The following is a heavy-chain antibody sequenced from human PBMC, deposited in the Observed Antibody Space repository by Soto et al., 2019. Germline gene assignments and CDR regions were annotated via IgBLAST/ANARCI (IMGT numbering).Heavy chain of an antibody. V-gene: IGHV4-30-2*01. Sequence: SETLSLTCSVSGINILSTTYSWSWVRQTPSKGLEWLGSVYYRGTPFYNPSLEGRVAITVDRSQNQFSLKLSSVTAADTAVYYCARLKDTAMVTPIDYWGQGTLVTVSS. D-gene: IGHD5-18*01. CDR1: GINILSTTYS. J-gene: IGHJ4*02. CDR3: ARLKDTAMVTPIDY. CDR2: VYYRGTP.